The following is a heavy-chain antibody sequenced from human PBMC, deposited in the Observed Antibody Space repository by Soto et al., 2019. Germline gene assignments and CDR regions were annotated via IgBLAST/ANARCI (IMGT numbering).Heavy chain of an antibody. CDR2: IIPIFGTA. J-gene: IGHJ4*02. V-gene: IGHV1-69*13. D-gene: IGHD6-19*01. CDR3: AREDSSGFCY. CDR1: GGPFSSYA. Sequence: SVKVSCKASGGPFSSYAISWLRQAPGQGLEWMGGIIPIFGTANYAQKFQGRVTITADESTSTAYMELSSLRSEDTAVYYCAREDSSGFCYWGQGTLVTVSS.